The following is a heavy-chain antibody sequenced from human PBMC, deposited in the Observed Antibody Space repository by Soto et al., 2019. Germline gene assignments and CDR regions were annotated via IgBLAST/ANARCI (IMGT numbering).Heavy chain of an antibody. D-gene: IGHD6-13*01. Sequence: GASVKVSCKASGYTFTSYGSSWVRQAPGQGLEWMGWISAYNGNTNYAQKLQGRVTMTTDTSTSTAYMELRSLRSDDTAVYYCARVIAAAAVNWFDPWGQGTLVTVYS. J-gene: IGHJ5*02. CDR1: GYTFTSYG. V-gene: IGHV1-18*01. CDR2: ISAYNGNT. CDR3: ARVIAAAAVNWFDP.